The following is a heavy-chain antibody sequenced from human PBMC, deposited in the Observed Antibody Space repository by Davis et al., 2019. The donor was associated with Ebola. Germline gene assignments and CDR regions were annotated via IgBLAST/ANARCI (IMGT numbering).Heavy chain of an antibody. CDR3: AYGHGWLQLLHY. Sequence: ASVKVSCKASGYSFTDYYMHWVRQAPGQGLEWMGWISAYNGNTNYAQKLQGRVTMTTDTSTSTAYMELRSLRSDDTAVYYCAYGHGWLQLLHYWGQGTLVTVSS. D-gene: IGHD5-24*01. CDR1: GYSFTDYY. J-gene: IGHJ4*02. V-gene: IGHV1-18*04. CDR2: ISAYNGNT.